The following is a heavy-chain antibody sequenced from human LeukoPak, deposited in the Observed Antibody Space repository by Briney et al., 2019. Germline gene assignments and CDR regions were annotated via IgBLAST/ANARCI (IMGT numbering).Heavy chain of an antibody. CDR3: ARLPFPNWDTDYAY. D-gene: IGHD1-1*01. V-gene: IGHV4-38-2*01. Sequence: SETLSLTCAVSGYSISSGYYWGWIRQPPGKGRECSGSIYHSGSTYYNPSLKRRVTIAVDPSKNQFSLKASSVTAADTAVYYCARLPFPNWDTDYAYWGQGTLVTVSS. CDR1: GYSISSGYY. CDR2: IYHSGST. J-gene: IGHJ4*02.